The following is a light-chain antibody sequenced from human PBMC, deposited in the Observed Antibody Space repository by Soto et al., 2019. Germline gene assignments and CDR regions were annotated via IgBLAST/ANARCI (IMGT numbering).Light chain of an antibody. CDR1: QSVSSN. CDR2: GAS. J-gene: IGKJ1*01. Sequence: EIVMTQSPATLSVSPGERATLSCRASQSVSSNLAWYQQKPGRAPRLLIYGASTRVTGVPARFSGSGSGTEFTLPISSLQSEDFAVYYCQQYNNWPPLAFGQGTKVEIK. V-gene: IGKV3-15*01. CDR3: QQYNNWPPLA.